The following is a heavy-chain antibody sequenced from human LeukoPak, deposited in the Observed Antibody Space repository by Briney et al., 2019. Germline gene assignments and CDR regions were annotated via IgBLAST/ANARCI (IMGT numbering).Heavy chain of an antibody. CDR1: GFTFSSYW. CDR2: ISSSSSTI. V-gene: IGHV3-48*01. Sequence: GGSLRLSCAASGFTFSSYWMSWVRQAPGKGLEWASYISSSSSTIYYADSVKGRFTISRDNAKNSLYLQMNSLRAEDTAVYYCASLCGMATNAHDGDYWGQGTLVTVSS. D-gene: IGHD5-24*01. J-gene: IGHJ4*02. CDR3: ASLCGMATNAHDGDY.